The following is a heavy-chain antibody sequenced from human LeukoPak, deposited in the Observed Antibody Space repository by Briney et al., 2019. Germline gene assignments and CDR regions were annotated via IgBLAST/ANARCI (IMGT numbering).Heavy chain of an antibody. D-gene: IGHD6-13*01. CDR2: VSGSGDST. CDR1: GFTFSTYA. J-gene: IGHJ1*01. V-gene: IGHV3-23*01. Sequence: GGSLRLSCAASGFTFSTYAMSWVRQTPGKGLEWVSAVSGSGDSTYYADSVKGRFTISRDNSKNTLYLHMNSLRAEDTAVYYCAKGDDIAAAGTLHFDHWGQGTLVTVSS. CDR3: AKGDDIAAAGTLHFDH.